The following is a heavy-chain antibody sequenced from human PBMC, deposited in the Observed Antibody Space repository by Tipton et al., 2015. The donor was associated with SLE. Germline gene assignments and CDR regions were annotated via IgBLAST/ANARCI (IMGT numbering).Heavy chain of an antibody. J-gene: IGHJ3*02. Sequence: LRLSCAVYGGSISAYYWSWIRQPPGKGLEWIGEISHTGSTNFNPSLKSRVTISVDTSKNQFSLKLSSVTAADTAVYYCARVNPGAGDAFDIWGQGTMVTVSS. CDR1: GGSISAYY. D-gene: IGHD6-19*01. CDR3: ARVNPGAGDAFDI. CDR2: ISHTGST. V-gene: IGHV4-34*01.